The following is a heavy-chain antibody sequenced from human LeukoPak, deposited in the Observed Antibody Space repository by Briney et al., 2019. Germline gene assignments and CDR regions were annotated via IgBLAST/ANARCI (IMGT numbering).Heavy chain of an antibody. Sequence: GGSLRLSCAASGFTFSSYEMNWVRQAPGKGLEWVSYSSSSGTTIYYAESVKGRFTISRDNAKNSLHLQMMILRAEATAVYYCGSQDVFRYHDYGGQGTLVIVSS. V-gene: IGHV3-48*03. CDR1: GFTFSSYE. J-gene: IGHJ4*02. CDR3: GSQDVFRYHDY. CDR2: SSSSGTTI. D-gene: IGHD2-2*01.